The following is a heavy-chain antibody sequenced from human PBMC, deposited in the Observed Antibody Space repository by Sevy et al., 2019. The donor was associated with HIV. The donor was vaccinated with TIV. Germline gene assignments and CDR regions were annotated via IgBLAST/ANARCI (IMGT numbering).Heavy chain of an antibody. D-gene: IGHD3-22*01. CDR2: ISGSGGDT. V-gene: IGHV3-23*01. CDR3: AKDAYYDGSGYSMSQWYYGMDV. CDR1: GFTFRTYA. J-gene: IGHJ6*02. Sequence: GGSLRLSCAASGFTFRTYAMSWVRQAPGKGLEWVSDISGSGGDTCYADSVKGRFTISRDNSKNTLYLQMSSLRAEDTAVYYCAKDAYYDGSGYSMSQWYYGMDVWGQGTTVTVSS.